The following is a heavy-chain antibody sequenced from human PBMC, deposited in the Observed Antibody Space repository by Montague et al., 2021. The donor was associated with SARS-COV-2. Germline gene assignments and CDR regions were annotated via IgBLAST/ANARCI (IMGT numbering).Heavy chain of an antibody. CDR3: ARKSGYYYYYGMDV. V-gene: IGHV3-48*03. CDR2: ISSSGSTI. CDR1: GFTFSSYE. D-gene: IGHD3-3*01. J-gene: IGHJ6*02. Sequence: SLRLSCAASGFTFSSYEMNWVRQAPGKGLEWVSYISSSGSTISYADSVKGRFTISRDNAKNSLYLQMNSLRAEDTAVYYCARKSGYYYYYGMDVWGQGTTITVSS.